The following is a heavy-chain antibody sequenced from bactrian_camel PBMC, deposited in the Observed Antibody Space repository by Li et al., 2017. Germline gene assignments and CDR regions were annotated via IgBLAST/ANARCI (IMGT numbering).Heavy chain of an antibody. CDR3: VRDSPTSMGWLPNY. J-gene: IGHJ4*01. D-gene: IGHD3*01. V-gene: IGHV3S9*01. CDR2: TYDGIS. CDR1: GFTFSRYV. Sequence: HVQLVESGGGLVQPGGSLKLSCAGFGFTFSRYVMAWVRQAPGKGLEWVAHTYDGISYYADSVKGRFTSSRDSAKQTLHLQLNSLNADDTAVYHCVRDSPTSMGWLPNYWGQGTQVTVS.